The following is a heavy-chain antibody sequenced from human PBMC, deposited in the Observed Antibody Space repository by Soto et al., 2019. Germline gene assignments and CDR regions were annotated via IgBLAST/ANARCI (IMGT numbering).Heavy chain of an antibody. D-gene: IGHD3-22*01. J-gene: IGHJ4*02. CDR2: ISYDGSNK. V-gene: IGHV3-30*03. CDR1: GFTFSSYG. CDR3: ARDRLRGYDSSGFYS. Sequence: GGSLRLSCAASGFTFSSYGMHWVRQAPGKGLEWVAVISYDGSNKYYADSVKGRFTMTTATSTNTVFLELRSLKSDDTAIYYCARDRLRGYDSSGFYSWGQGTMVTVSS.